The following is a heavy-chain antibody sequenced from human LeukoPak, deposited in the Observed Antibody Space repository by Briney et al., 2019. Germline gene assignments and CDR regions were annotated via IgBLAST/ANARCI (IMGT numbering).Heavy chain of an antibody. CDR3: ARETVDTAMVFDY. Sequence: GGSLRLTCAASGFTFSGSAMHWVRQASGKGLEWVGRIRSKANSYATAYAASVKGRFTISRDDSKNTAYLQMNSLRAEDTAVYYCARETVDTAMVFDYWGQGTLVTVSS. V-gene: IGHV3-73*01. CDR1: GFTFSGSA. D-gene: IGHD5-18*01. J-gene: IGHJ4*02. CDR2: IRSKANSYAT.